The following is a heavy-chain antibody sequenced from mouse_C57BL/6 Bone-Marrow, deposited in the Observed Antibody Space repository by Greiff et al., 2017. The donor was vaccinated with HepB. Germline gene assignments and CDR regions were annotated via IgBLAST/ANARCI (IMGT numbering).Heavy chain of an antibody. J-gene: IGHJ3*01. CDR1: GFTFSSYA. V-gene: IGHV5-4*01. D-gene: IGHD2-4*01. CDR3: ASKYDYETWFAY. Sequence: DVQLQESGGGLVKPGGSLKLSCAASGFTFSSYAMSWVRQTPEKRLEWVATISDGGSYTYYPDNVKGRFTISRDNAKNNLYLQMSHLKSEDTAMYYCASKYDYETWFAYWGQGTLVTVSA. CDR2: ISDGGSYT.